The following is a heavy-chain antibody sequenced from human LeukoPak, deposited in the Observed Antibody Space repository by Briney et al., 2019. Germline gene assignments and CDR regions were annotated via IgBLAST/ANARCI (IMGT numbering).Heavy chain of an antibody. D-gene: IGHD2-15*01. V-gene: IGHV1-2*02. CDR1: GYTFTGYY. J-gene: IGHJ4*02. CDR3: ARGSPADIVVVVAATRGSLDY. Sequence: ASVKVPCKASGYTFTGYYMHWVRQAPGQGREWMGWINPNSCGTNYAQKFQGRVTMTRDTSISTAYMELSRLRSDDTAVYYCARGSPADIVVVVAATRGSLDYWGQGTLVTVSS. CDR2: INPNSCGT.